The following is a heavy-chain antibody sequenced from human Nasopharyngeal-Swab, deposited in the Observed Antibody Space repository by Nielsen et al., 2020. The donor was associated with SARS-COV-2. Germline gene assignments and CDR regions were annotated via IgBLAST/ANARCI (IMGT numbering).Heavy chain of an antibody. D-gene: IGHD3-16*01. CDR3: AKDQHSGGFDY. J-gene: IGHJ4*02. Sequence: GGSLNPSFPASEFPFTTFPMTWVRQAPGKGLEWVSAISGSGGSTYYADSVKGRFTISRDNSKNTLYLQMNSLRAEDTAVYYCAKDQHSGGFDYWGQGTLVTVSS. V-gene: IGHV3-23*01. CDR2: ISGSGGST. CDR1: EFPFTTFP.